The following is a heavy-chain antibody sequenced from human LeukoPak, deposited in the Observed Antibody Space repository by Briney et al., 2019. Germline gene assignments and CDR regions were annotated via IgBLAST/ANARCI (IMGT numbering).Heavy chain of an antibody. CDR3: ARGLLVRGVIKGSFDY. V-gene: IGHV4-39*01. J-gene: IGHJ4*02. Sequence: PSETLSLTCTVSGGSISSSSSYRGWIRQPPGKGLEWIGRIYYSGSTDYNPSLKSRVTISVDTSKNQFSLKLSSVTAADTAVYYCARGLLVRGVIKGSFDYWGQGTLVTVSS. CDR2: IYYSGST. CDR1: GGSISSSSSY. D-gene: IGHD3-10*01.